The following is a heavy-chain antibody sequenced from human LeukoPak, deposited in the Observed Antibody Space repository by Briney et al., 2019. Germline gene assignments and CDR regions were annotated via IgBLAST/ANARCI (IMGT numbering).Heavy chain of an antibody. CDR3: ARDYQGRNYYGSGSLDY. D-gene: IGHD3-10*01. Sequence: GGSLRLSCAASGFTVSSNYMSWVRQAPGKGLEWVSVIYSGGSTYYADSVKGRFTISRDNSKNTLYLQMNSLRAEDTAVYYCARDYQGRNYYGSGSLDYWGQGTLVTVSS. CDR1: GFTVSSNY. CDR2: IYSGGST. V-gene: IGHV3-66*01. J-gene: IGHJ4*02.